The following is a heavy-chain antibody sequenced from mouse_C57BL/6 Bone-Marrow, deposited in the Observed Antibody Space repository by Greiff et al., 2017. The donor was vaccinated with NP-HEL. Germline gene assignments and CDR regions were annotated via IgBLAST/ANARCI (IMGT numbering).Heavy chain of an antibody. CDR1: GFSFTSYG. D-gene: IGHD2-4*01. CDR3: ARKGLRRFYAMDY. Sequence: QVQLKESGPGLVQPSQSLSITCTVSGFSFTSYGVHWVRQSPGKGLKWLGVIWSGGSTDYNAALISRLSISKDNSTSQVFFKMKSLQADDTATYYCARKGLRRFYAMDYWGQGTSVTVSS. CDR2: IWSGGST. J-gene: IGHJ4*01. V-gene: IGHV2-2*01.